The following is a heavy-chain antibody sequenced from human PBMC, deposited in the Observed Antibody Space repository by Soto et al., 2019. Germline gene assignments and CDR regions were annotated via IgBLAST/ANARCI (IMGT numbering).Heavy chain of an antibody. CDR1: GCTFSDAW. V-gene: IGHV3-15*07. D-gene: IGHD3-16*01. CDR3: LGRGS. J-gene: IGHJ4*02. CDR2: IKSKVAGGTT. Sequence: EVQLVESGGGLAKPGGSLRLSCAASGCTFSDAWMNWVRQAPGKGLEWVGRIKSKVAGGTTDYAAPVKGRFIISRDDSKNPLYLQMNRLKIEDTAVYYCLGRGSWAQGTLVTVSS.